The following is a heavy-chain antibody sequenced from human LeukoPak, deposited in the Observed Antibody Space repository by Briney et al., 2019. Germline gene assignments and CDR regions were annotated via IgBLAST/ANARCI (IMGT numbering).Heavy chain of an antibody. Sequence: PGGPLGLPWPALGFTFRSYPLSWVRQPPGKGLEWFSLISGSGGSTYYADSVKGRFTISRDNSKSTLYLQMNSLRAEDTAVYYCAKGEYYYDSSGHFGYWGQGTLVTVSS. CDR3: AKGEYYYDSSGHFGY. CDR2: ISGSGGST. J-gene: IGHJ4*02. CDR1: GFTFRSYP. D-gene: IGHD3-22*01. V-gene: IGHV3-23*01.